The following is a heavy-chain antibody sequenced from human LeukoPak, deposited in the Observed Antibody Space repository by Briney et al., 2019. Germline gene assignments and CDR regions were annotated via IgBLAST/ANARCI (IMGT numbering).Heavy chain of an antibody. CDR2: IIPNLGTT. CDR3: ATTNDGGGYQWGDFFDF. CDR1: GGTSNSHA. D-gene: IGHD3-22*01. J-gene: IGHJ4*02. Sequence: SVKVSCKASGGTSNSHAISWVRQAPGQGLEWMGRIIPNLGTTNRAQNFQDRVTLTADKSTNTAYMELTSLTSDDTAVYYCATTNDGGGYQWGDFFDFWGQGTLVTVSS. V-gene: IGHV1-69*04.